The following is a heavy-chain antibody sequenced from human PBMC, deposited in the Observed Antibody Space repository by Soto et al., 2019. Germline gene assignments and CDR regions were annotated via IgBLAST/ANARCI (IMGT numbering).Heavy chain of an antibody. CDR3: ARDSYGSGIFGGAYFDY. Sequence: SETLSLTCAVSGGSISSGGYSWSWIRQPPGKGLEWIGYIYHSGSTYYNPSLKSRVTISVDRSKNQFSLKLSSVTAADTAVYYCARDSYGSGIFGGAYFDYWGQGTLVTVSS. D-gene: IGHD3-10*01. J-gene: IGHJ4*02. CDR2: IYHSGST. CDR1: GGSISSGGYS. V-gene: IGHV4-30-2*01.